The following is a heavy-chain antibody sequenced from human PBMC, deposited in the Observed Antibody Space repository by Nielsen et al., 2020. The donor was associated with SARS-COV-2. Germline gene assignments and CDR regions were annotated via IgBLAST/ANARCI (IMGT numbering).Heavy chain of an antibody. CDR1: GGTFSSYA. CDR3: ARNHVLGGGGDAFDI. J-gene: IGHJ3*02. D-gene: IGHD2-15*01. Sequence: SLKVSCKASGGTFSSYAISWVRQAPGQGLEWMGGIIPIFGTANYAQKFQGRVTITADESTSTAYMELSSLRSEDTAVYYCARNHVLGGGGDAFDIWGQGTMVTVSS. CDR2: IIPIFGTA. V-gene: IGHV1-69*13.